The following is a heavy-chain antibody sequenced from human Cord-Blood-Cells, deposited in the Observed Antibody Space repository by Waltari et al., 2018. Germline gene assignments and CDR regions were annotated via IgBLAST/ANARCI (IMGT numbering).Heavy chain of an antibody. V-gene: IGHV1-8*03. D-gene: IGHD3-22*01. Sequence: QVQLVQSGAEVKKPGASVKVSCKASGYTFTSYDINWVRQATGQGLGWMGWMNPNSGNTGYAQKFQGRVTITRNTSISTAYMELSSLRSEDTAVYYCARGFYYYDSSGDAFDIWGQGTMVTVSS. CDR3: ARGFYYYDSSGDAFDI. CDR1: GYTFTSYD. J-gene: IGHJ3*02. CDR2: MNPNSGNT.